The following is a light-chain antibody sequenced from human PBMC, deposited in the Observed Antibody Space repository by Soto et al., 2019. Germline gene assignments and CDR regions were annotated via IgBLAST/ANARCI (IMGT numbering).Light chain of an antibody. CDR2: RNN. Sequence: QSVLTQPPSASGTPGQRVTISCSGSSSNIGSNYVYWYQQLPGTAPKLLIYRNNQRPSGVPDRFSGSKSGTSASLAISGLGSEDEADYNWAAGDNSLGGVVFGGGTKPTVL. V-gene: IGLV1-47*01. CDR1: SSNIGSNY. J-gene: IGLJ2*01. CDR3: AAGDNSLGGVV.